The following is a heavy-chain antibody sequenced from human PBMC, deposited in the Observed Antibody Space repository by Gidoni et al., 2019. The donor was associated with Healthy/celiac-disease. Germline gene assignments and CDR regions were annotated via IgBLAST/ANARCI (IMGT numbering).Heavy chain of an antibody. CDR3: ARMWVATPPWSVGASDAFDI. J-gene: IGHJ3*02. D-gene: IGHD5-12*01. V-gene: IGHV3-11*05. CDR1: GFTFSYYY. Sequence: QVHLVASGGGLVKPGGSLRLSCSASGFTFSYYYMSWIRQAPGKGLEWVSYISSSSSYTNYADSVKGRFTISRENAKNSLYLKMNSLRAEDTAVYYCARMWVATPPWSVGASDAFDIWGQGTMVTVSS. CDR2: ISSSSSYT.